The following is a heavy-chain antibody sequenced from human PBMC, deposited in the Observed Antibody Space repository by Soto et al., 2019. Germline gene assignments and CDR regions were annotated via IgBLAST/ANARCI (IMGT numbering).Heavy chain of an antibody. CDR2: IYPGDSDT. D-gene: IGHD3-22*01. V-gene: IGHV5-51*01. CDR1: GCSFTSYW. J-gene: IGHJ5*02. Sequence: GESLKISCKGSGCSFTSYWIGWVRQMPGKGLEWMGIIYPGDSDTRYSPSFQGQVTISADKSISTAYLQWSSLKASDTAMYYCARRPTYYYDSSGYYYSWFDPWGQGTLVTVSS. CDR3: ARRPTYYYDSSGYYYSWFDP.